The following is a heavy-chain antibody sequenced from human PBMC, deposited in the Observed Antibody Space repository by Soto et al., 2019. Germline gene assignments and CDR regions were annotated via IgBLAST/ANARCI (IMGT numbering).Heavy chain of an antibody. V-gene: IGHV4-59*01. CDR2: LYNTGST. CDR3: ARDLWGYCGTDCYPLDV. CDR1: GASISRYY. J-gene: IGHJ6*02. Sequence: PSETLSLTCTVSGASISRYYWSWIRQSPGKGLEWIGYLYNTGSTIYNPSLKSRVTISVDTSKNQFSLKMNSVTAADTAVYYCARDLWGYCGTDCYPLDVWGRGTTVPVSS. D-gene: IGHD2-21*02.